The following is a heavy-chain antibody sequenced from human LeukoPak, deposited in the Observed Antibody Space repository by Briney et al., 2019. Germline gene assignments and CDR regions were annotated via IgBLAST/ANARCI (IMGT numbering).Heavy chain of an antibody. CDR2: ISYDGSNK. V-gene: IGHV3-30*18. CDR3: AKDDYSNYRFDY. J-gene: IGHJ4*02. D-gene: IGHD4-11*01. CDR1: GFTFSSYG. Sequence: GGSLRLSCAASGFTFSSYGMHWVRQAPGKGLEWVAVISYDGSNKYYADSVKGRFTISRDNSKNTLYLQMNSLRAEDTAVYYCAKDDYSNYRFDYWGQGTLVTVSS.